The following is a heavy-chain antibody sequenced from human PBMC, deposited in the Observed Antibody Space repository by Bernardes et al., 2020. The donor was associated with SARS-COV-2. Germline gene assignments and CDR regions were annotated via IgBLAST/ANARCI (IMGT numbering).Heavy chain of an antibody. V-gene: IGHV3-74*01. Sequence: SLSLSCAASGFTFGIDWMHWVRQAPGKGLAWVARMNWDGTTIDHAESVRGRFTISRDNVKNILYLQMNSLRADDTAQYFCVRDMYGKNDYWGQGTLVTVSS. D-gene: IGHD3-10*02. CDR2: MNWDGTTI. J-gene: IGHJ4*02. CDR1: GFTFGIDW. CDR3: VRDMYGKNDY.